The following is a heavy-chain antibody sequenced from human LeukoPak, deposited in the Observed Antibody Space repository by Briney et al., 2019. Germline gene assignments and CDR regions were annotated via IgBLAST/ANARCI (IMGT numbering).Heavy chain of an antibody. V-gene: IGHV4-38-2*01. J-gene: IGHJ3*02. D-gene: IGHD3-22*01. CDR1: GYSISSGYY. CDR3: AGGGGYYYDSSGWYAFDI. CDR2: IYQSGNT. Sequence: SETLSLTCAVSGYSISSGYYWGWIRQTPGKGLEWIGSIYQSGNTYYNPSLKSRVTISVDTSKNQFSLKLSSVTAADTAVYYCAGGGGYYYDSSGWYAFDIWGQGTMVTVSS.